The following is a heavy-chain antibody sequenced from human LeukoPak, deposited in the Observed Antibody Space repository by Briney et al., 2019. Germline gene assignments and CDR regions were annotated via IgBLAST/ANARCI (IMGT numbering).Heavy chain of an antibody. V-gene: IGHV4-59*11. CDR3: ARDEVNWFDP. CDR1: GGSISSHY. J-gene: IGHJ5*02. Sequence: SETLSLTCTVSGGSISSHYWSWIRQPPGQGLEWIGYIYYSGSTNYNPSLKSRVTISVDTSKNQFSLKLSSVTAADTAVYYCARDEVNWFDPWGQGTLVTVSS. CDR2: IYYSGST.